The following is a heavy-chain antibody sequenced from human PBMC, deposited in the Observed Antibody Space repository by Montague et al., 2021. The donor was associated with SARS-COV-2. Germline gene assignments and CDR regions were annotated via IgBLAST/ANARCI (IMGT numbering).Heavy chain of an antibody. CDR1: GFTFSSYD. J-gene: IGHJ6*02. CDR3: SRGETYYYGSGSYFNLRYYYGMDV. V-gene: IGHV3-13*04. Sequence: SLRLSCAASGFTFSSYDMHWVRQATGKGLEWVSAIGTAGDTYYPGSVKGRFTISSENAKNSLYLQMNSLRAGDTAVYYCSRGETYYYGSGSYFNLRYYYGMDVWGQGTTVTVSS. CDR2: IGTAGDT. D-gene: IGHD3-10*01.